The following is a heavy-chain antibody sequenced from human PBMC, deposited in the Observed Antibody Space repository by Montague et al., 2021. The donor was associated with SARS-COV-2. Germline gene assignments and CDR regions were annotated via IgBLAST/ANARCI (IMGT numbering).Heavy chain of an antibody. CDR2: SYYSGTT. J-gene: IGHJ3*02. D-gene: IGHD3-10*01. Sequence: SETLSLTCTVSGDSFNSPKYYCAWIRQPPGKGLEWVGSSYYSGTTXDKPSLRSQVTMSVDTSKTQFSLKMNSVTAADTAVYYCARGSYGSGSYDAFDIWSQGTVVAVSS. CDR3: ARGSYGSGSYDAFDI. CDR1: GDSFNSPKYY. V-gene: IGHV4-39*01.